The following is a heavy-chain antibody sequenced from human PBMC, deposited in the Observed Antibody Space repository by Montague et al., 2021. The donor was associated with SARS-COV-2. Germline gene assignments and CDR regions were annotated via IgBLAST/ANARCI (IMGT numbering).Heavy chain of an antibody. J-gene: IGHJ5*02. CDR1: GGSISSDNW. D-gene: IGHD3-16*01. CDR2: IFHSGTT. Sequence: SETLSLTCTVSGGSISSDNWWTWVRQPPGKGLEWIGDIFHSGTTNYNPSLKIRLTISVDKSKNKISLKLISVTAADTAMYYCALPLGGARFDPWGQGTLVTVSS. V-gene: IGHV4-4*02. CDR3: ALPLGGARFDP.